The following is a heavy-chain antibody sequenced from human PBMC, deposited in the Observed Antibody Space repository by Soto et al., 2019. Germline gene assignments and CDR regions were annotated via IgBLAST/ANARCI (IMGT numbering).Heavy chain of an antibody. CDR2: INPNSGGT. J-gene: IGHJ4*02. CDR1: GYTFTGYY. D-gene: IGHD6-19*01. CDR3: ARGPPLLYSSGWPPYYFDY. V-gene: IGHV1-2*04. Sequence: ASVKVSCQTSGYTFTGYYMHWVRQAPGQGLEWMGWINPNSGGTNYAQKFQGWVTMTRDTSISTAYMELSRLRSDDTAVYYCARGPPLLYSSGWPPYYFDYWGQGTLVTVSS.